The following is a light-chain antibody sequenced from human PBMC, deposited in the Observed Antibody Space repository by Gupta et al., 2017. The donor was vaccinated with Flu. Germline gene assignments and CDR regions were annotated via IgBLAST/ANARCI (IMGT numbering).Light chain of an antibody. CDR2: EVR. V-gene: IGLV2-14*01. CDR1: SSDVGGYNY. CDR3: SSYTSSSTLV. J-gene: IGLJ3*02. Sequence: QSALTPTASVSGSPGQPITISCTGTSSDVGGYNYVSWYQQHPGKAPKLMIYEVRNRPSGVANRFSGSKSGNTASLTISGLQAEDEADYYCSSYTSSSTLVFGGGTKLTVL.